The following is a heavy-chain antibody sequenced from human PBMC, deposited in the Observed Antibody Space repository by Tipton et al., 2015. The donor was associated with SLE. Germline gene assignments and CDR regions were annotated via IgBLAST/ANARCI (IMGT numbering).Heavy chain of an antibody. CDR1: GFTFSDYY. D-gene: IGHD2-15*01. V-gene: IGHV3-11*04. Sequence: GSLRLSCEVSGFTFSDYYMSWIRQAPGKGLEWVSQITSSGLTSHYADSVKGRFSISRDNAKNSLYLQMDSLRVEDTTVYYCARVGSGQYCLDYWGQGTLVTVSS. CDR2: ITSSGLTS. CDR3: ARVGSGQYCLDY. J-gene: IGHJ4*02.